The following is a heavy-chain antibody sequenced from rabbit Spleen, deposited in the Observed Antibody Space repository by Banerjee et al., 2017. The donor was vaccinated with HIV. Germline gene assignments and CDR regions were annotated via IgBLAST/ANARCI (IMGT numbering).Heavy chain of an antibody. CDR2: IAPTTSYSN. D-gene: IGHD8-1*01. CDR1: GFSFSSSGW. J-gene: IGHJ6*01. Sequence: QEQLEESGGDLVKPEGSLTLTCTASGFSFSSSGWICWVRQAPGKGLEWIGCIAPTTSYSNYYASWAKGRFTVSETSSTTVTLQMTSLTAADTATYFCARDTGSSFSSYGMDLWGPGTLVTVS. V-gene: IGHV1S45*01. CDR3: ARDTGSSFSSYGMDL.